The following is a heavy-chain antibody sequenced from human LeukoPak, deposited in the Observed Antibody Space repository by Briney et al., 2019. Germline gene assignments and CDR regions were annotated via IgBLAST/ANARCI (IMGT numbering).Heavy chain of an antibody. J-gene: IGHJ4*02. V-gene: IGHV3-23*01. CDR3: AKDRLLNCRGDCYIFDY. Sequence: TGGSLRLSCVASGFTRRSYVKNWVRQTPGKGREWVSSISGSGDSTFYADSVKGRFSISRDNSKSTLYLQVNGLRPEDTAVYYCAKDRLLNCRGDCYIFDYWGQGTVVTVSS. CDR2: ISGSGDST. CDR1: GFTRRSYV. D-gene: IGHD2-21*02.